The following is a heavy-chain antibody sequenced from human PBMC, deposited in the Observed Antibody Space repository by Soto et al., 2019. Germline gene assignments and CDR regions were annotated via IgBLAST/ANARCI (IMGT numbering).Heavy chain of an antibody. Sequence: QVQLVQSGAEVKKPGASVKVSCKASGYTFTSYAMHWVRQAPGQRLEWMGWINAGNGNTKYSQKFQGRVTITRDTSASTAYMELSSLRSEDTAVSYCARSIVVGTALDYWGQGTLVTVSS. D-gene: IGHD2-21*02. V-gene: IGHV1-3*01. CDR1: GYTFTSYA. CDR2: INAGNGNT. J-gene: IGHJ4*02. CDR3: ARSIVVGTALDY.